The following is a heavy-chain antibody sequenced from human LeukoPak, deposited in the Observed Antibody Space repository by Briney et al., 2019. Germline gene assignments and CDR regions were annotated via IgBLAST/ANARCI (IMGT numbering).Heavy chain of an antibody. CDR3: ARSRTTGFDY. Sequence: SGGSLRLSCAASGFTFSSYSMNWVRQAPGKGLEWVSSISSSSSYIYYADSVKGRFTISRDNAKNSLYLQMNSLRAEDTAVYYCARSRTTGFDYWGQGTLVTVSS. J-gene: IGHJ4*02. D-gene: IGHD1-1*01. V-gene: IGHV3-21*01. CDR2: ISSSSSYI. CDR1: GFTFSSYS.